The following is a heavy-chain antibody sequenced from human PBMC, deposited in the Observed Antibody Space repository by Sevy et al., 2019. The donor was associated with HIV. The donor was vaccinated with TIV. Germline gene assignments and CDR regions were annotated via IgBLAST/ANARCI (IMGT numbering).Heavy chain of an antibody. CDR2: INHSGST. D-gene: IGHD3-22*01. CDR3: ARDSSGYYLNNWFDP. Sequence: SETLSLTCAVYSGSFSGYYWSWIRQPPGKGLEWIGEINHSGSTNYNPSLKSRVTISVDTSKNQFSLKLSSVTAADTAVYYCARDSSGYYLNNWFDPWGQGTLVTVSS. J-gene: IGHJ5*02. CDR1: SGSFSGYY. V-gene: IGHV4-34*01.